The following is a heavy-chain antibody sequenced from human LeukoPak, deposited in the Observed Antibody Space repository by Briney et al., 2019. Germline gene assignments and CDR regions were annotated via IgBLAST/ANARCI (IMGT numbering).Heavy chain of an antibody. V-gene: IGHV3-23*01. Sequence: PGGSLRLSRAASGFTFSSYAMSWVRQAPGKGLEWVSAISGSGGSTYYADSVKGRFTISRDNSKNTLYLQMNNLRADVTAVYYCAKDKLAQGTVTMLDYWGQGTLVTVSS. CDR3: AKDKLAQGTVTMLDY. CDR1: GFTFSSYA. D-gene: IGHD4-17*01. CDR2: ISGSGGST. J-gene: IGHJ4*02.